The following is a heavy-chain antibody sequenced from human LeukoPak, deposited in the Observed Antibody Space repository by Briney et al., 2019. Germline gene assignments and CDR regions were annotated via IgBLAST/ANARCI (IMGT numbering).Heavy chain of an antibody. CDR2: INHSGST. CDR1: GGSFSGYY. J-gene: IGHJ3*02. V-gene: IGHV4-34*01. Sequence: SETLSLTCAVYGGSFSGYYWSWIRQPPGKGLEWIGEINHSGSTNYNPSLKSRVTISVDTSKNQFSLKLSSVTAADTAVYYCARDWDAGAFDIWGQGTMVTVSS. D-gene: IGHD1-26*01. CDR3: ARDWDAGAFDI.